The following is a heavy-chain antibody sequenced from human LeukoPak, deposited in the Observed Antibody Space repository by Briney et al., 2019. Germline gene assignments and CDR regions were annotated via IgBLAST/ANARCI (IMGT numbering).Heavy chain of an antibody. V-gene: IGHV3-21*01. Sequence: GGSLRLSCAASGFTLRSYGMNWVRQAPGKGLEWVSYISTSSYYIYYADSVKGRFTISRDDPENSLYLKMHSLRTEDTAVYYCARDARGSSTGLIDSWGQGTLVTVSS. CDR1: GFTLRSYG. CDR2: ISTSSYYI. D-gene: IGHD1-26*01. CDR3: ARDARGSSTGLIDS. J-gene: IGHJ4*02.